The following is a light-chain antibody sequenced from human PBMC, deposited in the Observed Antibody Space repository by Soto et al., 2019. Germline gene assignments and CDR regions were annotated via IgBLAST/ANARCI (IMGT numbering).Light chain of an antibody. Sequence: SGWTKSKGTLSLSPGERGTLSCRASQSVGSSSLAWYQHKTGQAPRLLIYAVSTRAAGIPDRFSGSGSGTDFTLTISRLEPEDFAVYYCQQYGTSLFPFGPGTKVDIK. J-gene: IGKJ3*01. CDR2: AVS. CDR3: QQYGTSLFP. CDR1: QSVGSSS. V-gene: IGKV3-20*01.